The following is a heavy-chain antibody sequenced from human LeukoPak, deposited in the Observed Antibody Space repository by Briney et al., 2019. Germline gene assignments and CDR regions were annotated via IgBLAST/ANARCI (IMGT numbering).Heavy chain of an antibody. D-gene: IGHD4-17*01. Sequence: KPSETLSLTCTVSGGSISSGDYYWSWIRQPPGKGLEWIGYIYYSGSTYYNPSLKSRVTISVDTSKNQFSLKLSSVTAADTAVYYCATHHYGETDFDYWGQGTLVTVSS. CDR2: IYYSGST. J-gene: IGHJ4*02. V-gene: IGHV4-31*03. CDR1: GGSISSGDYY. CDR3: ATHHYGETDFDY.